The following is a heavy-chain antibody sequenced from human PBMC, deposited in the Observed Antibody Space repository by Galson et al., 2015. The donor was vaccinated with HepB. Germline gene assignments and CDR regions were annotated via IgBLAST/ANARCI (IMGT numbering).Heavy chain of an antibody. D-gene: IGHD5-18*01. Sequence: SVKVSCKASGYTFTSYAMHWVRQAPGQRLEWMGWINAGNGNTKYSQKFQGRVTITRDTSVSTAYMELSSLRSEDTAVYYCARDIKDTAMVANYYYYYYMDVWGKGTTVTVSS. V-gene: IGHV1-3*01. CDR2: INAGNGNT. CDR1: GYTFTSYA. CDR3: ARDIKDTAMVANYYYYYYMDV. J-gene: IGHJ6*03.